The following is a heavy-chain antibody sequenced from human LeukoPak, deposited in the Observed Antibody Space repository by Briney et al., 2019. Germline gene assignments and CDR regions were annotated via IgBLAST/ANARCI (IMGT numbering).Heavy chain of an antibody. CDR1: GGSFSGYY. D-gene: IGHD6-19*01. J-gene: IGHJ4*02. CDR3: ARVGWRGYFDY. CDR2: INHSGST. Sequence: SETLSLTCAVYGGSFSGYYWSWIRQPPGKGLEWIGEINHSGSTNYNPSLKSRVTISVDTSKNQFSLKLSSVTAADTAVYYCARVGWRGYFDYWGQGTLVTVSS. V-gene: IGHV4-34*01.